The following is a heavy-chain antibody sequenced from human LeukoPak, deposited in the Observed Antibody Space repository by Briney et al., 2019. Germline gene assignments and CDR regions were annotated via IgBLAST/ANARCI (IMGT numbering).Heavy chain of an antibody. CDR1: GFTFSSYW. D-gene: IGHD6-13*01. Sequence: GGSLRLSCAASGFTFSSYWMSWVRQAPGKGLEWVANIKQDGSEKYYVDSVKGRFTISRDNAKNSLYLQMNSLRAEDTAVYYCARARQQLVPLDWFDPWGQGTLVTVSS. J-gene: IGHJ5*02. CDR2: IKQDGSEK. CDR3: ARARQQLVPLDWFDP. V-gene: IGHV3-7*01.